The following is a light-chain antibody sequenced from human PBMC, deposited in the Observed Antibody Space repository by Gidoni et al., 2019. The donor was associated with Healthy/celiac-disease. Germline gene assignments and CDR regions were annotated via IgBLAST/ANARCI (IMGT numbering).Light chain of an antibody. V-gene: IGKV3-11*01. CDR1: QSVSSY. Sequence: ILLTHSPATLSLSPGERATLSCRASQSVSSYLAWYQQKPGQAPRLLIYDASNRATGIPARFSGSGSGTDFTLTINSLQPEDFAVYYCQQRRNWPLTFGGGTKVEIK. CDR2: DAS. J-gene: IGKJ4*01. CDR3: QQRRNWPLT.